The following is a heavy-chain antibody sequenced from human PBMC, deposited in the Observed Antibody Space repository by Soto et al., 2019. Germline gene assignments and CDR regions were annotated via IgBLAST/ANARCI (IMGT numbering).Heavy chain of an antibody. CDR3: ARAFRNYGDYGNYYYYGMDV. CDR1: GGSISSYY. CDR2: IYYSGST. Sequence: SETLSLTCTVSGGSISSYYWSWIRQPPGKGLEWIGYIYYSGSTNYNPSLKSRVTISVDTSKNQFSLKLSSVTAADTAVYYCARAFRNYGDYGNYYYYGMDVWGQGTTVTVSS. V-gene: IGHV4-59*01. D-gene: IGHD4-17*01. J-gene: IGHJ6*02.